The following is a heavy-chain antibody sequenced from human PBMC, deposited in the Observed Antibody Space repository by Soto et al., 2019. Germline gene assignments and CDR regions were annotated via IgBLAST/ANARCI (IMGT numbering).Heavy chain of an antibody. Sequence: QVQLVESGGGVVQPGRSLTVSCAATGFTFSNYGMHWVRQAPDKGLERVAVIWYDGSRKYYADSVKVRFTISRDDSRKTLYLEMNSLRVADTAVYYCVRKNRFRDSPAPWGQGTQVTVSS. V-gene: IGHV3-33*01. CDR2: IWYDGSRK. D-gene: IGHD3-22*01. J-gene: IGHJ5*02. CDR3: VRKNRFRDSPAP. CDR1: GFTFSNYG.